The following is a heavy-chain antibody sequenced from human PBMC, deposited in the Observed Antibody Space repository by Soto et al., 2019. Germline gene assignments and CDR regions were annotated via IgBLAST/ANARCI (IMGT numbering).Heavy chain of an antibody. CDR2: INSNGDST. D-gene: IGHD1-1*01. CDR1: GFTFSNYG. Sequence: GGSLRLSCSASGFTFSNYGMHWVRQAPGKGLEYVSTINSNGDSTYYADPVKGRFTISRDNSKNTLYLKMNSLRPEDTAVYYCARDFNWYRHWGQGTLVTVSS. CDR3: ARDFNWYRH. J-gene: IGHJ4*02. V-gene: IGHV3-64*04.